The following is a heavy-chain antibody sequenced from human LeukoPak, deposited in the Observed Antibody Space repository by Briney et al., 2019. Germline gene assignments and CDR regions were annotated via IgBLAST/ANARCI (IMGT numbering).Heavy chain of an antibody. CDR3: ARVSWWYYFDY. CDR1: GGSFSGYY. J-gene: IGHJ4*02. CDR2: INHSGST. V-gene: IGHV4-34*01. D-gene: IGHD2-8*02. Sequence: SETLSLTCAVYGGSFSGYYWSWIRQPPGKGLEWIGEINHSGSTNYNPSLESRVTISVDTSKNQFSLKLSSVTAADTAVYYCARVSWWYYFDYWGQGTLVTVSS.